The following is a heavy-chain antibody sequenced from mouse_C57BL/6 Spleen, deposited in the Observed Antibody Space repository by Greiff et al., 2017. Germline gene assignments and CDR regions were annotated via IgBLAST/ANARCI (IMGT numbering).Heavy chain of an antibody. D-gene: IGHD1-1*01. CDR1: GYTFTDYN. Sequence: EVQLQQSGPELVKPGASVKMSCKASGYTFTDYNMHWVKQSHGKSLEWIGYINPNNGGTSYNQKFKGKATLTVNKSSSTAYMELRSLTSEDSAVYYCARSIITTVVATRRGAFDYWGQGTTLTVSS. V-gene: IGHV1-22*01. J-gene: IGHJ2*01. CDR3: ARSIITTVVATRRGAFDY. CDR2: INPNNGGT.